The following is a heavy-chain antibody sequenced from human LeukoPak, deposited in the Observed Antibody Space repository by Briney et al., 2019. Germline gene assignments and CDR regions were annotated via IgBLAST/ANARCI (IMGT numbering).Heavy chain of an antibody. V-gene: IGHV1-24*01. CDR3: ATVKAYYYDSSGYCPPFGY. Sequence: ASVKVSCKVSGYTLTELSMHWVRQAPGKGLEWMGGFDPEDGETIYPQKFQGRVTMTEDTSTDTAYMELSSLRSEDTAVYYCATVKAYYYDSSGYCPPFGYWGQGTLVTVSS. D-gene: IGHD3-22*01. CDR2: FDPEDGET. J-gene: IGHJ4*02. CDR1: GYTLTELS.